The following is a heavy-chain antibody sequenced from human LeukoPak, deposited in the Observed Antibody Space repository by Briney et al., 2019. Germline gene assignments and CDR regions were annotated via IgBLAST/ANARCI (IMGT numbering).Heavy chain of an antibody. CDR3: AKGSSGWYYYYGMDV. Sequence: GGSLRLSCAASGFTFSSYAMSWVRPAPGKGLEWVSAISGSGGSTYYADSVKGRFTISRDNSKNTLYLQMNSLRAEDTAVYYCAKGSSGWYYYYGMDVWGQGTTVTVSS. J-gene: IGHJ6*02. D-gene: IGHD6-19*01. CDR2: ISGSGGST. CDR1: GFTFSSYA. V-gene: IGHV3-23*01.